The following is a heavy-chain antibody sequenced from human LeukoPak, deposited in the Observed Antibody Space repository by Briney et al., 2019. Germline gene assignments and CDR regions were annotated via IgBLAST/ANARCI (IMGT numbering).Heavy chain of an antibody. J-gene: IGHJ5*02. V-gene: IGHV3-23*01. D-gene: IGHD2-2*01. CDR2: ISGCGGST. Sequence: GGSLRPSCAASGLTFSSFSMNWVRPAPGEGLGWDSVISGCGGSTYYAASVKGRFTIPRDNSKKTLYLQMNSLRADDTAVYYCARSPTAINGYFDPWGQGTLVTVSS. CDR1: GLTFSSFS. CDR3: ARSPTAINGYFDP.